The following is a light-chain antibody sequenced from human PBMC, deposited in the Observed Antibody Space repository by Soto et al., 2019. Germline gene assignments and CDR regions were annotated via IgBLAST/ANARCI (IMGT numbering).Light chain of an antibody. CDR1: QSVSNY. J-gene: IGKJ1*01. V-gene: IGKV3-11*01. CDR3: QQRSNWPPWT. Sequence: EIVLTQSPATLSLSPGERATLSCRASQSVSNYLAWYQQKPGQAPRLLIYDASYWATGIPARFSGSGSGTDFTLTISSLEPEDFAVYYCQQRSNWPPWTFGQGTKVEIK. CDR2: DAS.